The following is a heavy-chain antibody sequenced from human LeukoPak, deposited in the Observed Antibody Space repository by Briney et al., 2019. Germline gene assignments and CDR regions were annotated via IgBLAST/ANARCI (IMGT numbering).Heavy chain of an antibody. J-gene: IGHJ4*02. CDR1: GGTFSSYA. CDR3: ARVPTSSSWTLYYFDY. V-gene: IGHV1-69*13. Sequence: ASVKVSCKASGGTFSSYAISWVRQAPGQGLEWMGGIIPIFGTANYAQKFQGRVTIIADESTSTAYMELSSLRSEDTAVYYCARVPTSSSWTLYYFDYWGQGTLVTVSS. D-gene: IGHD6-13*01. CDR2: IIPIFGTA.